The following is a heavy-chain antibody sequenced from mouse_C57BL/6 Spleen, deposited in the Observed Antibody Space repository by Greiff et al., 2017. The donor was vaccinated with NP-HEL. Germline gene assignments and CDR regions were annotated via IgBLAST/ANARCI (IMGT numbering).Heavy chain of an antibody. Sequence: EVMLVESGGGLVQPKGSLKLSCAASGFSFNTYAMNWVRQAPGKGLEWVARIRSKSNNYATYYADSVKDRFTISRDDSESMLYLQMNNLKTEDTAMYYCVRHPPYDYGPYAMDYWGQGTSVTVSS. CDR3: VRHPPYDYGPYAMDY. J-gene: IGHJ4*01. CDR1: GFSFNTYA. D-gene: IGHD2-4*01. V-gene: IGHV10-1*01. CDR2: IRSKSNNYAT.